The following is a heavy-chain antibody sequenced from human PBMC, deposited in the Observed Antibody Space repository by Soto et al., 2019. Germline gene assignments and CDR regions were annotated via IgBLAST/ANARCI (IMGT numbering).Heavy chain of an antibody. J-gene: IGHJ4*02. V-gene: IGHV2-5*01. D-gene: IGHD6-13*01. CDR2: IYWNDDK. CDR3: AHTTSKLAAAGTGGADY. CDR1: GFSLSTSGVG. Sequence: QITLKESGPTLVKPTQTLTLTCTFSGFSLSTSGVGVGWIRQPPGKALEWLALIYWNDDKRYSPSLKSRLTITTDTSKNQVVLTMTNMDPVDTATYYCAHTTSKLAAAGTGGADYWGQGTLVTVSS.